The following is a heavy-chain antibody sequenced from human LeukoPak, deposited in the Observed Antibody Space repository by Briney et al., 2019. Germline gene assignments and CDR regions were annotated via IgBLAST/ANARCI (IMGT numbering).Heavy chain of an antibody. D-gene: IGHD6-19*01. CDR3: AREASGWYFDY. CDR2: IYYSGST. V-gene: IGHV4-59*12. Sequence: SETLSLTCTVSGGSISSYYWSWIRQPPGKGLEWIGYIYYSGSTNYNPSLKSRVTISVDTSKNQFSLKLSSVTAADTAVYYCAREASGWYFDYWGQGTLVTVSS. J-gene: IGHJ4*02. CDR1: GGSISSYY.